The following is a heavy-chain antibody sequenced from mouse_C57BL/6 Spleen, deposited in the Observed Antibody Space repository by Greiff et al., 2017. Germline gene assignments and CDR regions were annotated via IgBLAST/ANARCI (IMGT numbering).Heavy chain of an antibody. Sequence: QVQLQQSGPELVKPGASVKISCKASGYSFTSYYIHWVKQRPGQGLEWIGWIYPGSGNTKYNEKFKGKATLTADTSSSTAYMQLSSLTSEDSAVYYCARWETGTGPDYWGQGTTLTVSS. CDR1: GYSFTSYY. CDR3: ARWETGTGPDY. D-gene: IGHD4-1*01. CDR2: IYPGSGNT. V-gene: IGHV1-66*01. J-gene: IGHJ2*01.